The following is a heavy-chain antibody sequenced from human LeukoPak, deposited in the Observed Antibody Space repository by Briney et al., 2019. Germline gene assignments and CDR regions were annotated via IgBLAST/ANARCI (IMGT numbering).Heavy chain of an antibody. J-gene: IGHJ4*02. Sequence: GESLKISCKGSAVTFNNYWIGWVRQLPGKGLDWMGIIYPGDSETRYSPSFQGQVTMSVDKSINTAYLHWGSLKASDTAMYYCARDSAGLDYWGQGTLVTVSS. CDR1: AVTFNNYW. D-gene: IGHD6-19*01. CDR2: IYPGDSET. CDR3: ARDSAGLDY. V-gene: IGHV5-51*01.